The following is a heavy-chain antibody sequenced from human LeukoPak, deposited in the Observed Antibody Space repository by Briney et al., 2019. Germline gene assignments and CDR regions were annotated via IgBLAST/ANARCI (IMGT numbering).Heavy chain of an antibody. CDR1: GGSISSSSYY. D-gene: IGHD3-3*01. V-gene: IGHV4-39*07. J-gene: IGHJ4*02. Sequence: SETLSLTCTVSGGSISSSSYYWGWIRQPPGKGLEWIGSIYYSGSTYYHPSLKSRVTISVDTSKNQFSLKLSSVTAADTAVYYCARVHSRRDFWSDLLLYFDYWGQGTLVTVSS. CDR3: ARVHSRRDFWSDLLLYFDY. CDR2: IYYSGST.